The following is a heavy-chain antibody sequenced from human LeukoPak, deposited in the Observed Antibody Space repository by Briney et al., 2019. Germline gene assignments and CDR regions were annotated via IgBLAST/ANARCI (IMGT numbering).Heavy chain of an antibody. J-gene: IGHJ6*03. CDR2: ISSSSSYI. D-gene: IGHD3-3*01. Sequence: GGFLRPSCAASGFTFSSYSMNWVRQAPGKGLEWVSSISSSSSYIYYADSVKGRFTISRDNAKNSLYLQMNSLRAEDTAVYYCARENKGSRFLEWLRTQVPYYYMDVWGKGTTVTVSS. V-gene: IGHV3-21*01. CDR1: GFTFSSYS. CDR3: ARENKGSRFLEWLRTQVPYYYMDV.